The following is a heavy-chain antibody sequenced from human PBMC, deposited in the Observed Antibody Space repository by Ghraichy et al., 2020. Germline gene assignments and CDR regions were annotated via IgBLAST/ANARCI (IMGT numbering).Heavy chain of an antibody. J-gene: IGHJ4*02. CDR1: GGSFSGYY. V-gene: IGHV4-34*01. CDR2: INHSGST. CDR3: ARNYDILTGYGY. D-gene: IGHD3-9*01. Sequence: SETLSLTCAVYGGSFSGYYWSWIRQPPGKGLEWIGEINHSGSTNYNPSLKSRVTISVDTSKNQFSLKLSSVTAADTAVYYGARNYDILTGYGYWGQGTLVTVSS.